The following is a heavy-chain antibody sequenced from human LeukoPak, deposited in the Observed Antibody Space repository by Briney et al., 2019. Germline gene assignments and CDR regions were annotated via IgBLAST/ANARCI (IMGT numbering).Heavy chain of an antibody. V-gene: IGHV3-20*04. CDR2: INWNGGST. D-gene: IGHD3-10*01. CDR3: ARDSRYYYGSGSYSY. J-gene: IGHJ4*02. Sequence: GGSLRLSCAAFGFTFDDYGMSWVRQAPGKGLEWVSGINWNGGSTGYADSVKGRFTISRDNAKNSLYLQMNSLRAEDTALYYCARDSRYYYGSGSYSYWGQGTLVTVSS. CDR1: GFTFDDYG.